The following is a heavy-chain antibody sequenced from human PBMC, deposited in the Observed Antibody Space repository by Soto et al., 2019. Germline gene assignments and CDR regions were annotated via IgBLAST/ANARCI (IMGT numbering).Heavy chain of an antibody. D-gene: IGHD2-15*01. V-gene: IGHV1-3*01. J-gene: IGHJ6*02. CDR3: ATKKLGYCSGGSCPYSYYYYGMDV. Sequence: ASVKVSCKASGYTFTSYAMHWVRQAPGQRLEWMGWINAGNGNTKYSQKFQGRVTITRDTSASTAYMELSSLRSEDTAVYYCATKKLGYCSGGSCPYSYYYYGMDVWGQGTTVTVSS. CDR1: GYTFTSYA. CDR2: INAGNGNT.